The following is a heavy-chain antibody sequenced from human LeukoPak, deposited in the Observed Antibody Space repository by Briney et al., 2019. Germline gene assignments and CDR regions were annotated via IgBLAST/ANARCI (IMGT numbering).Heavy chain of an antibody. D-gene: IGHD6-6*01. CDR3: ARDLEYSTYALFDY. CDR2: ISGSGGST. CDR1: GFTFSSYA. Sequence: QPGGSLRLSCAASGFTFSSYAMSWVRQAPGKGLEWVSAISGSGGSTYYADSVKGRFTISRDNSKNTLYLQMNSLRAEDTAVYYCARDLEYSTYALFDYWGQGTLVTVSS. J-gene: IGHJ4*02. V-gene: IGHV3-23*01.